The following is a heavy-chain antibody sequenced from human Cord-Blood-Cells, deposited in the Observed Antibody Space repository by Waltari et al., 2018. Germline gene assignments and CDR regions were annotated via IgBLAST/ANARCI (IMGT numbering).Heavy chain of an antibody. J-gene: IGHJ4*02. D-gene: IGHD1-1*01. CDR3: ARDSANWNDEGFDY. CDR1: GYTFTGHH. Sequence: QVQLVQSGAEVKKPGASVKVSCKASGYTFTGHHMHRVRPAPGQGLEWMGWINPNSGGTNYAQKFQGRVTMTRDTSISTAYMELSRLRSDDTAVYYCARDSANWNDEGFDYWGQGTLVTVSS. V-gene: IGHV1-2*02. CDR2: INPNSGGT.